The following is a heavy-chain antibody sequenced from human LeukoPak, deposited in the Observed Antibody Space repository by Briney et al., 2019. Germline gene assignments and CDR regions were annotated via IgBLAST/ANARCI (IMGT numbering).Heavy chain of an antibody. CDR3: ATNGGLGYCSAGSCLLIDY. CDR1: GFTFSSYG. D-gene: IGHD2-15*01. J-gene: IGHJ4*02. CDR2: IRYDGSNK. V-gene: IGHV3-30*02. Sequence: GGSLRLSCAASGFTFSSYGMHWVRQAPGKGLEWVAFIRYDGSNKYYADSVKGRFTISRDNSKNTLYLQMNSLRAEDTAVYYCATNGGLGYCSAGSCLLIDYWGQGTLVTVSS.